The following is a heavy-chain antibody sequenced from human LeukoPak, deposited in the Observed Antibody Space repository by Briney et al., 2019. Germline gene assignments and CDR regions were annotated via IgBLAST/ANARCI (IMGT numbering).Heavy chain of an antibody. CDR1: GGFISSNSAY. J-gene: IGHJ4*02. Sequence: SETLSLTCTVSGGFISSNSAYWSWIRQPPGKALEWIGNIFYSGTTYYNPSLQSRITMSVDTSNHQFSLKLSSVTAADTAVYYCARHPDASFRRDGYVDYWGQGTLVTVSS. CDR2: IFYSGTT. V-gene: IGHV4-39*01. D-gene: IGHD5-24*01. CDR3: ARHPDASFRRDGYVDY.